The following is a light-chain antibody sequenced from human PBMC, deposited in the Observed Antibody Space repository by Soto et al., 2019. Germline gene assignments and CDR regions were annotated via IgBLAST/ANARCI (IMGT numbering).Light chain of an antibody. V-gene: IGKV4-1*01. CDR1: QSVLYSSNSKNY. CDR3: QQYYSTLT. CDR2: WAS. Sequence: DIVLTQSPDSLALSLGERATINCKSSQSVLYSSNSKNYLAWYQQKPGQPPKLLIYWASTRESGVPDRFSGSGSGTDFTLIISSLQAQDVAVYYCQQYYSTLTFGPGTKVDIK. J-gene: IGKJ3*01.